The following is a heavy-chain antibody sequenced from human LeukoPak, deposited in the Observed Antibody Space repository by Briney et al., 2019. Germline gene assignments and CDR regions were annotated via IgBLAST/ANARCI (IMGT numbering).Heavy chain of an antibody. CDR1: GFTFSNAW. J-gene: IGHJ4*02. Sequence: AGGSLRLSCAASGFTFSNAWMSWVRQAPGKGLEWVGRIKSKTDGGTTDYAAPVKGRFTISRDDSKNTLYLQMNCLKTEDTAVYYCAASQGPAYGHLGYYWGQGTLVTVSS. CDR2: IKSKTDGGTT. V-gene: IGHV3-15*01. D-gene: IGHD4-17*01. CDR3: AASQGPAYGHLGYY.